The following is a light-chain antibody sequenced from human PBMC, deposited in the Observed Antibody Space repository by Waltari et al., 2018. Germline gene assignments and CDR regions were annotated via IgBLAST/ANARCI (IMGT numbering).Light chain of an antibody. J-gene: IGKJ1*01. CDR3: QQFNTNSWT. Sequence: DIQLTQSPSTLAASVGDRVTITCRASQNVSRWLAWYQQKPGKAPKLLIYQASTLESGVPSRCSGSSAATKVTLTISSLQPDDFATSYCQQFNTNSWTFGQGTKVEIQ. CDR1: QNVSRW. CDR2: QAS. V-gene: IGKV1-5*03.